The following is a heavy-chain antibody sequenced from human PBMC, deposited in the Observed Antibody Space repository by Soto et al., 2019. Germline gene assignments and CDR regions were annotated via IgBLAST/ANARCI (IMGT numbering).Heavy chain of an antibody. CDR2: ITSDGSST. J-gene: IGHJ6*02. CDR1: GFTFSSYW. Sequence: EVRLVESGGGLVQPGGSLRLSCAASGFTFSSYWIHWVRQAPGKGLVWVSRITSDGSSTTYADSVKGRFTISRDNAKNTLYLQMNSLRAEDTAVYYCARGGDNNLARGLDVWGQGTTVTVSS. D-gene: IGHD1-1*01. CDR3: ARGGDNNLARGLDV. V-gene: IGHV3-74*01.